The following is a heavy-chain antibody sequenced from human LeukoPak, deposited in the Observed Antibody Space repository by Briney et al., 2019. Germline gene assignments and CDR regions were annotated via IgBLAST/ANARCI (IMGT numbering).Heavy chain of an antibody. CDR1: GFTFSNYV. CDR2: IWSDGSNK. D-gene: IGHD5-18*01. CDR3: ARDEGYTYGHPLDY. J-gene: IGHJ4*02. Sequence: PGASLRLSCAASGFTFSNYVMHWVRQAPGRGLEWVALIWSDGSNKYYADSVKGRFTISRDNSKNTLYLQMNSLRAEDTSVYFCARDEGYTYGHPLDYRGQGTLVTDSS. V-gene: IGHV3-33*01.